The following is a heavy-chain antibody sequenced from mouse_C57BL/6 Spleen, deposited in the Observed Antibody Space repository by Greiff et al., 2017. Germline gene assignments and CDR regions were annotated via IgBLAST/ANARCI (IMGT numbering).Heavy chain of an antibody. CDR1: GYTFTSYW. D-gene: IGHD1-1*01. CDR2: IHPSDSDT. V-gene: IGHV1-74*01. CDR3: AIQYYYGSSYYFDY. J-gene: IGHJ2*01. Sequence: QVQLQQPGAELVKPGASVKVSCKASGYTFTSYWMHWVKQRPGQGLEWIGRIHPSDSDTNYNQKFKGKTTLTVDKSSSTAYMQLSSLTSEDSAVYYCAIQYYYGSSYYFDYWGQGTTLTVSS.